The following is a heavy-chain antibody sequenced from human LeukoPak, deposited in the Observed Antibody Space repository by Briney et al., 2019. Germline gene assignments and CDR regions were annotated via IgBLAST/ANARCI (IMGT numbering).Heavy chain of an antibody. CDR3: ARDMRIAVAGNAGSWFDP. D-gene: IGHD6-19*01. CDR1: GGSLSSYY. V-gene: IGHV4-59*01. CDR2: IYYSGST. J-gene: IGHJ5*02. Sequence: PSETLSLTCTVSGGSLSSYYWSWIRQPPGKGLDWIGYIYYSGSTNYNPSLKRRVTISVDTSKNQFSLKLSSVTAADTAVYYCARDMRIAVAGNAGSWFDPWGQGTLVTVSS.